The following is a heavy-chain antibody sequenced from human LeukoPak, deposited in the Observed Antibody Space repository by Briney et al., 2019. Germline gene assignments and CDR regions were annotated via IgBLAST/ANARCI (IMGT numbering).Heavy chain of an antibody. Sequence: GGSLRLSCAASGFTFSSSAMHWVRQAPGKGLEWVAVISYDGSYKYYADSVKGRFTISRDNSKNTLYLQMNSLRAEDTAVYYCARDRSNIVVVVAATYYYGMDVWGQGTTVTV. D-gene: IGHD2-15*01. J-gene: IGHJ6*02. V-gene: IGHV3-30-3*01. CDR1: GFTFSSSA. CDR2: ISYDGSYK. CDR3: ARDRSNIVVVVAATYYYGMDV.